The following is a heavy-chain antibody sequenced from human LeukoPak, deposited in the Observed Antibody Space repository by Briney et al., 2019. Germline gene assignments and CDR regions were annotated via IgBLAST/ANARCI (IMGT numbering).Heavy chain of an antibody. CDR1: GGSFSTYY. V-gene: IGHV4-34*01. J-gene: IGHJ5*02. CDR3: ARAPPYCSSTSCYPNRWFDP. Sequence: PETLSLTCAVYGGSFSTYYWSWIRQPPGKGLEWVGEVNHGGSTNYNPSLKSRVTISVDTSTNQFSLKLSSVTAADTAVYYCARAPPYCSSTSCYPNRWFDPWGQGTLVTVSS. D-gene: IGHD2-2*01. CDR2: VNHGGST.